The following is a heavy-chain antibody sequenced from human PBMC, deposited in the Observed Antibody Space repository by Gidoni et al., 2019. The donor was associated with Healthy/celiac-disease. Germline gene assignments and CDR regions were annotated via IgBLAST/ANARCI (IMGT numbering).Heavy chain of an antibody. D-gene: IGHD6-13*01. J-gene: IGHJ3*02. CDR1: GGSISSYY. V-gene: IGHV4-59*01. CDR3: ARDTAAGTEGAFDI. Sequence: QVQLQESGPGLVKPSETLSLTCTVSGGSISSYYWSWIRQPPGKGLEWIGYIYYSGSTNYNPSLKSRVTISVDTSKNQFSLKLSSVTAADTAVYYCARDTAAGTEGAFDIWGQGTMVTVSS. CDR2: IYYSGST.